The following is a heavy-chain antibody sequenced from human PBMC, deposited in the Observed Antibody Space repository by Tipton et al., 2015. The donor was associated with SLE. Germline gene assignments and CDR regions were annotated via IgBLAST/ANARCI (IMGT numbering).Heavy chain of an antibody. V-gene: IGHV3-33*06. CDR2: IWYDGSNK. J-gene: IGHJ6*03. D-gene: IGHD3-3*01. CDR1: GFTFSDYG. CDR3: AKDGTFTIFGVVITQYYMDV. Sequence: SLRLSCATSGFTFSDYGIHWVRQAPGKGLEWVAFIWYDGSNKYYADSVKGRFTISRDNSKNTLYLQMNSLRAEDTAVYYCAKDGTFTIFGVVITQYYMDVWGQGTTVTVSS.